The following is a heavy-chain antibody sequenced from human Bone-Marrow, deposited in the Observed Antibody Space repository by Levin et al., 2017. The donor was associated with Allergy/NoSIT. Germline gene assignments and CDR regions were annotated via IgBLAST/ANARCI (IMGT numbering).Heavy chain of an antibody. J-gene: IGHJ3*01. CDR2: IYTGGGST. D-gene: IGHD2-2*01. Sequence: GESLKISCAASGFSVSSNYMSWVRQAPGKGLEWVSVIYTGGGSTFYADSVKGRFTISRDNSKNTLYLQMDSLRAEDTAMYYCARYCSSASCYFDAFDVWGQGTMVTVSS. CDR1: GFSVSSNY. V-gene: IGHV3-53*01. CDR3: ARYCSSASCYFDAFDV.